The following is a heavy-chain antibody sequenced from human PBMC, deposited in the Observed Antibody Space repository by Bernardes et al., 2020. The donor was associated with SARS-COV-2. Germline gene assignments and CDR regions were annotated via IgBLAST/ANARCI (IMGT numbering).Heavy chain of an antibody. Sequence: GGSLRLLCVASRFTFSSYAMTWVRQAPGKGLEWVSAIRGSGDNTYYADSVKGRFTISRDNSKSTLYLQMNSLRAEDTAIYYCAKGKYDYNYGAGCDYWGQGTLVTVSS. CDR3: AKGKYDYNYGAGCDY. V-gene: IGHV3-23*01. CDR1: RFTFSSYA. CDR2: IRGSGDNT. J-gene: IGHJ4*02. D-gene: IGHD4-4*01.